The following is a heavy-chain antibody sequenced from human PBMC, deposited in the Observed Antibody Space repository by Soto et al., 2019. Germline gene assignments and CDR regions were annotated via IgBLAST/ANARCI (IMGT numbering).Heavy chain of an antibody. Sequence: GGSLRLSCAASGFTVSSNYMSWVRQAPGKGLEWVSVIYSGGSTYYADSVKGRFTISRDNSKNTLYLQMNSLRAEDTAVYYCARRVGREAAGVYYYYGMDVWGQGTTVTVSS. V-gene: IGHV3-53*01. CDR1: GFTVSSNY. CDR2: IYSGGST. D-gene: IGHD6-13*01. J-gene: IGHJ6*02. CDR3: ARRVGREAAGVYYYYGMDV.